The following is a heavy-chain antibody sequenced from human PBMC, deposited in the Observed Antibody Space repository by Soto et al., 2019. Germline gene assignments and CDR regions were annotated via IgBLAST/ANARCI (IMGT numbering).Heavy chain of an antibody. Sequence: QVQLQESGPGLVKPSQTLSLTCTVSNASISSGDYYWTWIRQPPGKGLEWIGSIYYTGNTYYNPSLXXXVXLSVDTSHNQFSLKLSSVTAADTAVYYCARASYETSTYYLDYWGQGTLVTVSS. V-gene: IGHV4-30-4*01. CDR2: IYYTGNT. CDR1: NASISSGDYY. J-gene: IGHJ4*02. CDR3: ARASYETSTYYLDY. D-gene: IGHD5-18*01.